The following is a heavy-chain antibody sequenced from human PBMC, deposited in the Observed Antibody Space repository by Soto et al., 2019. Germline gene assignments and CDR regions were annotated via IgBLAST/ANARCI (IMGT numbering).Heavy chain of an antibody. CDR1: GFTFSSYG. CDR3: ARDLGPYYFEY. V-gene: IGHV3-33*01. Sequence: QVQLVESGGGVVQPGRSLRLSCAASGFTFSSYGMHWVRQAPGKGLEWVAVVWYDGSNKYYADSVKGRFTISRDNSKNTLDLQMNSLRAEDTAVYYCARDLGPYYFEYWGQGTLVTVSS. J-gene: IGHJ4*02. CDR2: VWYDGSNK.